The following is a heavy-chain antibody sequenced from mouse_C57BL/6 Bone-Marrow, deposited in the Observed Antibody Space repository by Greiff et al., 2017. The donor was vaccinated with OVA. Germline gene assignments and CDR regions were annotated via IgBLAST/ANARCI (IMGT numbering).Heavy chain of an antibody. CDR3: ARNSLDV. V-gene: IGHV2-2*01. CDR2: IWRGGST. J-gene: IGHJ1*03. Sequence: VQLVESGPGLVQPSQCLSITCTVSGFSLTSYGVHWVRQSPGKGLEWLGVIWRGGSTDYNAEFISRLSISTDNSNSQFVFKMNSLQADDTAIYYGARNSLDVWGTGTTVTVSS. CDR1: GFSLTSYG.